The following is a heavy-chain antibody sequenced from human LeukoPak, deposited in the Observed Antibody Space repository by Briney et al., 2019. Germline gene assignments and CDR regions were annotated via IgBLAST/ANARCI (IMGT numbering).Heavy chain of an antibody. Sequence: SETLSLTCTVPGGSISSGGYYWGWIRQHPGKGLEWIGYIYYSGSTYYNPSLKSRVTISVDTSKNQFSLKLSSVTAADTAVYYCAILKKYSSASGAFDIWGQGTMVTVSS. CDR3: AILKKYSSASGAFDI. CDR1: GGSISSGGYY. J-gene: IGHJ3*02. D-gene: IGHD6-6*01. CDR2: IYYSGST. V-gene: IGHV4-31*03.